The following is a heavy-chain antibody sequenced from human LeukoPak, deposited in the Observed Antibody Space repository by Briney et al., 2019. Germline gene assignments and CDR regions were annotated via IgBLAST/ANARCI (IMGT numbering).Heavy chain of an antibody. Sequence: PSETLSLTCTVSGGSISSGSYFWSWIRQPAGKGLEWIGRMYTSGSTNYNPSLESRVTISVDTSKNQFSLKLSSVTAADTAVYYCARAFRADGFDLWGQGTMVTVSS. V-gene: IGHV4-61*02. CDR2: MYTSGST. CDR1: GGSISSGSYF. CDR3: ARAFRADGFDL. J-gene: IGHJ3*01.